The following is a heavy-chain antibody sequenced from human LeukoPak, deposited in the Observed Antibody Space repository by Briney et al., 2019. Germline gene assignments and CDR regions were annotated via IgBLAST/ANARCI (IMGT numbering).Heavy chain of an antibody. CDR1: GGSFSGYY. V-gene: IGHV4-34*01. D-gene: IGHD3-9*01. Sequence: SEALSLTCAVYGGSFSGYYWSWIRQPPGKGLEWIGEINHSGSTNYNPSLKSRVTISVDTSKNQFSLKLSSVTAADTAVYYCARKLVLRYSRGHFDYWGQGTLVTVSS. J-gene: IGHJ4*02. CDR3: ARKLVLRYSRGHFDY. CDR2: INHSGST.